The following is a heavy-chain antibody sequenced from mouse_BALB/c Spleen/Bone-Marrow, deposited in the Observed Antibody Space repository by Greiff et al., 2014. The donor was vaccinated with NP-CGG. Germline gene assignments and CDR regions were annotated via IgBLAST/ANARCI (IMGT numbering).Heavy chain of an antibody. CDR3: ARALGDGYYYAMDY. J-gene: IGHJ4*01. V-gene: IGHV1-69*02. CDR1: GYTFTSYW. CDR2: IDPSDSET. D-gene: IGHD2-3*01. Sequence: VQLQQSGAELVKPGAPVKLSCKASGYTFTSYWMNWVKQRPGRGLEWIGRIDPSDSETHYNQKFKDKATMTVDKSSSTAYIQLSNLTSENSAVYYCARALGDGYYYAMDYWGQGTSVTVSS.